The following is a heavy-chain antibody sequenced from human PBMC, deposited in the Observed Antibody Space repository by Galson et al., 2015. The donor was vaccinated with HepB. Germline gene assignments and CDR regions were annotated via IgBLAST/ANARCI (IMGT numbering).Heavy chain of an antibody. D-gene: IGHD6-19*01. J-gene: IGHJ3*02. CDR3: AKNSGITVAGTESAFDI. CDR2: IGTAGDP. CDR1: GFTFSSYD. Sequence: SLRLSCAAPGFTFSSYDMHWVRQATGKGLEWVSAIGTAGDPYYADSVKGRFTISRDNSKNTLYLHMNSLRAEDTAVYYCAKNSGITVAGTESAFDIWGQGTMVTVSS. V-gene: IGHV3-13*05.